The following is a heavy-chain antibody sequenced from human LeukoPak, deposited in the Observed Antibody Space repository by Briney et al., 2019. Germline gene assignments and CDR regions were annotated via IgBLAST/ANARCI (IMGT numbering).Heavy chain of an antibody. CDR1: GGSISSYY. D-gene: IGHD2-2*01. V-gene: IGHV4-59*01. Sequence: SETLSLTCTVSGGSISSYYWSWIRQPPGKGLKWIGYIYYSGSTNYNPSLKSRVTISVDTSKNQFSLKLSSVTAADTAVYYCARERAGYCSSTSCYYFDYWGQGTLVTVSS. J-gene: IGHJ4*02. CDR3: ARERAGYCSSTSCYYFDY. CDR2: IYYSGST.